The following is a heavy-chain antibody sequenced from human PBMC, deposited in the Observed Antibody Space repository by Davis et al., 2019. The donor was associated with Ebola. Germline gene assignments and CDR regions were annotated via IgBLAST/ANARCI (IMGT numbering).Heavy chain of an antibody. CDR3: ARDPYYYDSSGYYRGYFDY. CDR2: INPHNGNT. CDR1: GYTFTGYY. V-gene: IGHV1-2*02. D-gene: IGHD3-22*01. Sequence: ASVKVSCKASGYTFTGYYMHWVRQAPGQGLEWMGWINPHNGNTNYAQNVQGRVTITADESTSTAYMELSSLRSEDTAVYYCARDPYYYDSSGYYRGYFDYWGQGTLVTVSS. J-gene: IGHJ4*02.